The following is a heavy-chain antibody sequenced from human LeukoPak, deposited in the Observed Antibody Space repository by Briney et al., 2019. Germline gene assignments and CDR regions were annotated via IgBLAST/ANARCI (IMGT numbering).Heavy chain of an antibody. CDR2: INHSGST. J-gene: IGHJ6*03. CDR3: SRGLSDAITGYYYYYMDV. D-gene: IGHD2-8*01. V-gene: IGHV4-34*01. CDR1: GWSFSGYY. Sequence: SETLSLTCAVYGWSFSGYYWSWIRQPPGKGLEWIGEINHSGSTNYNPSLKSRVTISVDTSDNHFSLQLSAVTAPDPAVYYCSRGLSDAITGYYYYYMDVWGKGTTVTVSS.